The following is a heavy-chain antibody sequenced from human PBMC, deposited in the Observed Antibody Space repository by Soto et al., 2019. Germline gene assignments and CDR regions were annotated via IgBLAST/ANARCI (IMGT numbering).Heavy chain of an antibody. CDR3: ARVRSAAGTGWFDP. V-gene: IGHV1-8*01. D-gene: IGHD6-13*01. Sequence: QVQLVQSGAEVKKPGASVKVSCKASGYTFTSYDINWVRQATGQGLEWMGWMNPNSGNTDYAQKFQGRVTMTRNTSISTAYMELSSLRSEDTAVYYCARVRSAAGTGWFDPWGQGTLVTVSS. J-gene: IGHJ5*02. CDR1: GYTFTSYD. CDR2: MNPNSGNT.